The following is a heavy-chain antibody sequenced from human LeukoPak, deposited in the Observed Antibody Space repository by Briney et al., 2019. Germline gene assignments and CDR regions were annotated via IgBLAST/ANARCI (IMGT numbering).Heavy chain of an antibody. D-gene: IGHD3-22*01. CDR3: ARDPSGYFNY. Sequence: NPSETLSLTCTVSGGSISSNSYYWGWIRRPPGKGLEWIGSIYFSGSTNYNPSLKSRVTISVDTSKNQFSLKLSSVTAADTAVYYCARDPSGYFNYWGQGTLATVSS. J-gene: IGHJ4*02. CDR2: IYFSGST. CDR1: GGSISSNSYY. V-gene: IGHV4-39*07.